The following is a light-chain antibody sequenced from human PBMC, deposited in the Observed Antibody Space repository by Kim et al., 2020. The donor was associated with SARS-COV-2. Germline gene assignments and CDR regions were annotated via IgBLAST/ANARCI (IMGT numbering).Light chain of an antibody. CDR3: QTWDTGIQI. CDR1: GRHSSYA. J-gene: IGLJ2*01. V-gene: IGLV4-69*01. Sequence: APVRHTCRLGGRHSSYAIAWHQQQPEKGPRHLLRVTRDGNLIKGDGIPDRFSGSRSGAERYLTISSLQSEDEADYYCQTWDTGIQIFGGGTQLTVL. CDR2: VTRDGNL.